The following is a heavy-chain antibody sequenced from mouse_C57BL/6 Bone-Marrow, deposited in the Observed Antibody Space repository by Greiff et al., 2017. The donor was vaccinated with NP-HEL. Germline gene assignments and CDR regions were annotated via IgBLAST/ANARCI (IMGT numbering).Heavy chain of an antibody. Sequence: VQLQQPGAELVKPGASVKLSCKASGYTFTSYWMHWVKQRPGQGLEWIGMIHPNSGSTNYNEKFKSKATLTVDKSSSTAYMQLSSLTSEDSAVYYCASGYAYDGYYDYWGQGTTLTVSS. CDR2: IHPNSGST. CDR3: ASGYAYDGYYDY. V-gene: IGHV1-64*01. J-gene: IGHJ2*01. D-gene: IGHD2-3*01. CDR1: GYTFTSYW.